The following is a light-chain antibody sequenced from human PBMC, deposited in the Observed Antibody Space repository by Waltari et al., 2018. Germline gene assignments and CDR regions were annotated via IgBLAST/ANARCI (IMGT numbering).Light chain of an antibody. V-gene: IGKV3-20*01. CDR3: QQFGSSPGS. J-gene: IGKJ2*01. Sequence: IVLTQSPGTLSLSPGERATLSCRASQSVSSSYLMWYQQKPGQAPRLLMYGVSSRATGIPDRFSGSGSGTDFTLTISRLEPEDFAVYYCQQFGSSPGSFGQGTKLEIK. CDR1: QSVSSSY. CDR2: GVS.